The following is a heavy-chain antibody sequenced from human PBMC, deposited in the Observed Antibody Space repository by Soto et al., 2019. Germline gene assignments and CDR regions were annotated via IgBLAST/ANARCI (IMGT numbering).Heavy chain of an antibody. CDR1: GGTFSSYA. J-gene: IGHJ4*02. CDR2: IIPIFGTA. Sequence: SVKVSCKASGGTFSSYAISWVRQAPGQGLEWMGGIIPIFGTANYAQKFQGRVTITADESTSTAYMELSSLRAEDTAVYYCAKEYGGSYYYFDYWGQGILVTVSS. CDR3: AKEYGGSYYYFDY. V-gene: IGHV1-69*13. D-gene: IGHD1-26*01.